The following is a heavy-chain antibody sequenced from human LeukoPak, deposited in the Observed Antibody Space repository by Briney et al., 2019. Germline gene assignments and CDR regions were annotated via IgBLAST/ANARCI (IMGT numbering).Heavy chain of an antibody. V-gene: IGHV3-30*18. CDR3: AKRQQLPPASFPYYYYGMDV. Sequence: PGRSLRLSCAASGFTFSSYGMHWVRQAPGKGLEWVAVISYDGSNKYYADSVKGRFTISRDNSKNTLYLQMNSLRAEDTAVYYCAKRQQLPPASFPYYYYGMDVRGQGTTVTVSS. CDR2: ISYDGSNK. J-gene: IGHJ6*02. D-gene: IGHD6-13*01. CDR1: GFTFSSYG.